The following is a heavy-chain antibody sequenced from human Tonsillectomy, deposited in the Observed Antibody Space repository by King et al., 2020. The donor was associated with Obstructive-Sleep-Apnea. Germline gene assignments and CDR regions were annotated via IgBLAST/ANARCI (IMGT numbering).Heavy chain of an antibody. CDR1: GFTFSSYW. J-gene: IGHJ4*02. V-gene: IGHV3-7*03. CDR2: IKQDGSEK. D-gene: IGHD3-9*01. Sequence: VQLVESGGGLVQPGGSLRLSCAASGFTFSSYWMSWVRQAPGKGLEWVANIKQDGSEKYNVDFVKGRLTISGDNAKNSLYLQMNSRRAEDTAVYYCARPPTNYDYDILTGYYKDWGQGTLVTVSS. CDR3: ARPPTNYDYDILTGYYKD.